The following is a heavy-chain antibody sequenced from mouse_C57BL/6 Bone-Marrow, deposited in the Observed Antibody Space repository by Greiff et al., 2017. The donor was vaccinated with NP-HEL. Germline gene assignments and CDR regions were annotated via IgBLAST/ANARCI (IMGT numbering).Heavy chain of an antibody. CDR3: ARKGAKDGNSLHFDY. CDR2: INPNYGTT. V-gene: IGHV1-39*01. J-gene: IGHJ2*01. D-gene: IGHD2-1*01. CDR1: GYSFTDYN. Sequence: EVQLVESGPELVKPGASVKISCKASGYSFTDYNMNWVKQSNGKSLEWIGVINPNYGTTSYNQKFKGKATLTVDQSSSTAYMQLNSLTSEDSAVYYCARKGAKDGNSLHFDYWGQGTTLTVSS.